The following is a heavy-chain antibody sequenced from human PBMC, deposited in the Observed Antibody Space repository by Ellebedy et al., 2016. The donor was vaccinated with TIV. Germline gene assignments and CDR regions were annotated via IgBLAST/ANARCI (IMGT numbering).Heavy chain of an antibody. CDR1: GGTFSSYA. CDR2: IIPIFGTA. CDR3: ARGNYGSGWGAFDI. J-gene: IGHJ3*02. Sequence: SVKVSXKASGGTFSSYAISWVRQAPGQGLEWMGGIIPIFGTANYAQKFQGRVTITADESTSTAYMELSSLRSEDTAVYYCARGNYGSGWGAFDIWGQGTMVTVSS. V-gene: IGHV1-69*13. D-gene: IGHD3-10*01.